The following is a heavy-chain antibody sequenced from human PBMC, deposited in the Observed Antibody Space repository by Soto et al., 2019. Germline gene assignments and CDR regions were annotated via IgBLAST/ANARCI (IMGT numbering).Heavy chain of an antibody. J-gene: IGHJ4*02. CDR3: SKGRLSFDF. V-gene: IGHV3-23*01. Sequence: VGSLRLSCATSGFMFRNYAMNWVRQAPGKGLEWVSFVSANADGTFYADSVKGRFSISRDNSKNILYLQMNNLRVEDTAIYYCSKGRLSFDFWGPGTLVTVSS. CDR1: GFMFRNYA. CDR2: VSANADGT.